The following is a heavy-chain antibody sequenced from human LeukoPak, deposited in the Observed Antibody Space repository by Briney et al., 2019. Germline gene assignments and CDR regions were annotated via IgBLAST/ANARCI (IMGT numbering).Heavy chain of an antibody. CDR2: INHSGST. CDR1: GGSFSGYY. V-gene: IGHV4-34*01. J-gene: IGHJ6*02. D-gene: IGHD6-13*01. Sequence: PSETLPLTCAVYGGSFSGYYWSWIRQHPGKGLEWIGEINHSGSTNYNPSLKSRVTISVDTSKNQFSLKLSSVTAADTAVYYCARGRAAADYYYYYGMDVWGQGTTVTVSS. CDR3: ARGRAAADYYYYYGMDV.